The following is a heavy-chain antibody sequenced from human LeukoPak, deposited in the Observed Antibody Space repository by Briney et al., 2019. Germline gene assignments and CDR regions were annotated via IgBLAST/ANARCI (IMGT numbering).Heavy chain of an antibody. J-gene: IGHJ6*02. CDR3: ARLNYYYDSSGYYYYGMDV. CDR1: GGSVSSYY. D-gene: IGHD3-22*01. Sequence: SETLSLTCTVSGGSVSSYYWSWIRQPPGKGLEWIGYIYYSGSTNYNPSLKSRVTISVDKSKNQFSLKLSSVTAADTAVYYCARLNYYYDSSGYYYYGMDVWGQGTTVTVSS. CDR2: IYYSGST. V-gene: IGHV4-59*02.